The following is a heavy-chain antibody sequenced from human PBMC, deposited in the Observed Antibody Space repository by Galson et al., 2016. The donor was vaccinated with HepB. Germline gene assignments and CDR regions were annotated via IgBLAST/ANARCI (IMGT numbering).Heavy chain of an antibody. Sequence: SLRLSCAASGFTFSSYAMSWVRQAPGKGLEWVSAISGSGGSTYYADSVKGRFTISRDNSKNTLYLQMNSLRAEDTAVYYCAIDPAHYYDSSGYYFADYWGQGTLVTVSS. V-gene: IGHV3-23*01. D-gene: IGHD3-22*01. CDR1: GFTFSSYA. J-gene: IGHJ4*02. CDR2: ISGSGGST. CDR3: AIDPAHYYDSSGYYFADY.